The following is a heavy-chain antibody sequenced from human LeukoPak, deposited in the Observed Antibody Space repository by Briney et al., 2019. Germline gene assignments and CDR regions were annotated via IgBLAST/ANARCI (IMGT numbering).Heavy chain of an antibody. J-gene: IGHJ4*02. CDR1: GGSSRTYY. Sequence: PQTLSLTCTVSGGSSRTYYWSWIRQPPGKGLEWIGYIYYRGSTDYNPALKGRVTMSLDTSKNQFSLNLSSVTAADTAVYYCARAVITFGGAVAKGFDCWGQGTLVTVSS. D-gene: IGHD3-16*01. CDR2: IYYRGST. V-gene: IGHV4-59*01. CDR3: ARAVITFGGAVAKGFDC.